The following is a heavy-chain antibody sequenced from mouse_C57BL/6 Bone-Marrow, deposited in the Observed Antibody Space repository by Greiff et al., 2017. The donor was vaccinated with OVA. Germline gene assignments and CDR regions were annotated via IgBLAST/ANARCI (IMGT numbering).Heavy chain of an antibody. J-gene: IGHJ1*03. D-gene: IGHD2-2*01. V-gene: IGHV1-63*01. CDR2: IYPGDGDT. CDR1: GYTFTNYW. CDR3: ASGYYGYDAWYFDV. Sequence: VKLQESGAELVRPGTSVKMSCKASGYTFTNYWIGWAKQRPGHGLEWIGDIYPGDGDTNYNGKFKGKATLTADKSSSTAYMQLSSLTSEDSAIYFCASGYYGYDAWYFDVWGTGTTVTVSS.